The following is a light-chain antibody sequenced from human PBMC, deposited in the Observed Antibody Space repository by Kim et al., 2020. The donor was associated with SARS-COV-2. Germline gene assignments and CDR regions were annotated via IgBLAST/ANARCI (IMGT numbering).Light chain of an antibody. Sequence: SVGAKGTITGWARQRITVRLAWYQQQPGRAPTLLINKASYLESGVPSRFSGSGSGTEFTLTISSLQPDDFATYYCQQYNSDSPSTFGQGTKVDIK. CDR3: QQYNSDSPST. CDR1: QRITVR. J-gene: IGKJ2*02. V-gene: IGKV1-5*03. CDR2: KAS.